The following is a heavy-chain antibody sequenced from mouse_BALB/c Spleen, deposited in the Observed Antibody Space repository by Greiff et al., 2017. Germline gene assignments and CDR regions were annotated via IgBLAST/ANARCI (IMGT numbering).Heavy chain of an antibody. CDR3: ARREVRHAMDY. CDR1: GYTFSSYW. D-gene: IGHD2-14*01. V-gene: IGHV1-9*01. CDR2: ILPGSGST. J-gene: IGHJ4*01. Sequence: QVHVKQSGAELMKPGASVKISCKATGYTFSSYWIEWVKQRPGHGLEWIGEILPGSGSTNYNEKFKGKATFTADTSSNTAYMQLSSLTSEDSAVYYCARREVRHAMDYWGQGTSVTVSS.